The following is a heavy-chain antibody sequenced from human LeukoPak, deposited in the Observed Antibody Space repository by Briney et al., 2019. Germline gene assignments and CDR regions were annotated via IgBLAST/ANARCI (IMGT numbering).Heavy chain of an antibody. CDR1: DFTFSNYW. CDR2: LKQDGSEI. Sequence: GGSLRLSCAASDFTFSNYWMSWVRQAPGKGLEWVGNLKQDGSEIYYLDSVKGRFTISRDNAKKSLYLQMNSLRAEDTAVYYCAKHLVSSSGFYCYYYMDVWGKGTTVTVSS. V-gene: IGHV3-7*01. J-gene: IGHJ6*03. CDR3: AKHLVSSSGFYCYYYMDV. D-gene: IGHD6-19*01.